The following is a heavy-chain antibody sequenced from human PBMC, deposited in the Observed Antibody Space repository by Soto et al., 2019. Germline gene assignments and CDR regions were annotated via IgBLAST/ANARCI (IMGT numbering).Heavy chain of an antibody. D-gene: IGHD6-6*01. J-gene: IGHJ4*02. CDR1: GFTFSSYS. V-gene: IGHV3-21*01. CDR2: ISSSSSYI. Sequence: GGSLRLSCAASGFTFSSYSMNWVRQAPGKGLEWVSSISSSSSYIYYADSVKGRFTISRDNAKKSLYLQMNSLRAEDTAVDYCARDYWHLVRGGPFDYWGLGTLVTVSS. CDR3: ARDYWHLVRGGPFDY.